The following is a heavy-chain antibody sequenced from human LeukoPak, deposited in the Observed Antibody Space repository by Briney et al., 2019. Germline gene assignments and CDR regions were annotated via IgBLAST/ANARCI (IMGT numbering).Heavy chain of an antibody. D-gene: IGHD3-22*01. CDR3: ARVSYDSSGFKPDFDY. J-gene: IGHJ4*02. V-gene: IGHV4-59*01. CDR1: GGSLSSYY. Sequence: SETLSLTCTVSGGSLSSYYWSWIRQPPGKGLEWIGYIYYSGSTNYNPSLKSRVTISVDTSKNQFSLKLSSVTAADTAVYYCARVSYDSSGFKPDFDYWGQGTLVTVSS. CDR2: IYYSGST.